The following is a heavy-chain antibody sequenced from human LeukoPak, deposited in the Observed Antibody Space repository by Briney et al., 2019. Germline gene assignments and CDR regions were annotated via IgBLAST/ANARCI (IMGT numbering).Heavy chain of an antibody. D-gene: IGHD3-22*01. V-gene: IGHV3-7*01. CDR3: ARDLYYFDSSGYYASDL. CDR2: IKQDGSEK. J-gene: IGHJ5*02. CDR1: GVTFSDYW. Sequence: GGSLRPSCAASGVTFSDYWMSWVRQAPGKGLEWVANIKQDGSEKHYVDSLRGRFTISRDNAKNSLDLQMNSLRAEDTAVYFCARDLYYFDSSGYYASDLWGQGTLLTVSS.